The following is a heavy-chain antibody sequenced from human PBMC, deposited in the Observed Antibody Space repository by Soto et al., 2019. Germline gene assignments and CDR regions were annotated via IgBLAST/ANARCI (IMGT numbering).Heavy chain of an antibody. Sequence: QVQLVQSGADVKKPGSSVKVSCQASGVTFSSETLGWVRQAPGQGLEWVGGIIPLFGTARYAHKFKGRVTITADESTSTVYMELSSLRSDATAVYFCATELGENPASPFDAWGQGTLVTVSS. D-gene: IGHD3-10*01. J-gene: IGHJ4*02. V-gene: IGHV1-69*01. CDR2: IIPLFGTA. CDR1: GVTFSSET. CDR3: ATELGENPASPFDA.